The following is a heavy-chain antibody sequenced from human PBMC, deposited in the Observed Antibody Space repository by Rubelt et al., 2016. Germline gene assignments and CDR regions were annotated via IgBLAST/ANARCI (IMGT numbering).Heavy chain of an antibody. Sequence: QVQLVQSGAEVKKPGASVKVSCKASGYTFTSYYMHWVRQAPGQGLEWMGIINPNSGGTNCEQKFQGRVTMTRDTSISTAYMELSRVRSEDTAVYYCARDGELDYWGQGTLVTVSS. V-gene: IGHV1-2*02. CDR1: GYTFTSYY. J-gene: IGHJ4*02. D-gene: IGHD2-21*01. CDR2: INPNSGGT. CDR3: ARDGELDY.